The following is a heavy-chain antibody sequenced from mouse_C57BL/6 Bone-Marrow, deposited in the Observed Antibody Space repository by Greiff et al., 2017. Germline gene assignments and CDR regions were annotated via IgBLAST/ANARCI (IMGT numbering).Heavy chain of an antibody. CDR2: SDPSDSYT. V-gene: IGHV1-50*01. J-gene: IGHJ4*01. Sequence: QVQLQQHGAELVKPGASVKLSCQASGYTFTSYWMQWVKQRPGQGLECIGESDPSDSYTNYNQTFKDKATLTVATSSSTAYMQLSSQTSEDCAVYYCARGAPVYWGQGTSVTSSS. CDR3: ARGAPVY. CDR1: GYTFTSYW.